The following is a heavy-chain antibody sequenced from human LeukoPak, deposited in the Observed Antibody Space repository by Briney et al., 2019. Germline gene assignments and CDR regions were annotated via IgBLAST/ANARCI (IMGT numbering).Heavy chain of an antibody. Sequence: GGSLRLSRAVSGFTFSNYYMIWIRQAPGKGLECVSYISSTGTTVYYADSVRGRFTISRDNAKNSLYLQMNSLRAEDTAVYYCARDRDSSLSYSSSPWGRGTLVTVSS. J-gene: IGHJ4*02. CDR2: ISSTGTTV. D-gene: IGHD3-22*01. CDR3: ARDRDSSLSYSSSP. V-gene: IGHV3-11*01. CDR1: GFTFSNYY.